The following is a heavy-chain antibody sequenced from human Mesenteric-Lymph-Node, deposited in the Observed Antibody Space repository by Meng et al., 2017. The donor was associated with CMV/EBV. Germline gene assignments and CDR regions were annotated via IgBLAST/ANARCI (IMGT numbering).Heavy chain of an antibody. J-gene: IGHJ4*02. CDR3: ARGAGYGALDY. CDR2: ISGSSSYM. D-gene: IGHD5-12*01. V-gene: IGHV3-21*01. CDR1: GLTFSDYS. Sequence: GGSLRLSCVASGLTFSDYSMNWVRQAPGEGLEWVSSISGSSSYMYYADSMKGRLTISRDNDKNSLYLQMNSLRVDDTAVYYCARGAGYGALDYWGRGILVTVSS.